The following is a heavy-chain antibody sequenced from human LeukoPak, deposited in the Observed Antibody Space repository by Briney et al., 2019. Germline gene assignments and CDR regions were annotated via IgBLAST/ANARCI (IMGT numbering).Heavy chain of an antibody. J-gene: IGHJ4*02. V-gene: IGHV3-9*01. D-gene: IGHD3-22*01. CDR2: ISWNSGSI. CDR3: AKVGSSGYYMDFDY. CDR1: GFTFDDYA. Sequence: QSGGSLRLSCAASGFTFDDYAMHWVRHAPGKGLEWVSGISWNSGSIGYADSVKGRLTISRDNAKNSLYLQMNSLRAEDTALYYCAKVGSSGYYMDFDYWGQGTLVTVSS.